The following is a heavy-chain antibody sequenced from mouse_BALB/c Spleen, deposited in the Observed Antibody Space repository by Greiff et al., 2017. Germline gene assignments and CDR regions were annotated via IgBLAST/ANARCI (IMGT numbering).Heavy chain of an antibody. J-gene: IGHJ4*01. CDR1: GFSLTSYG. Sequence: VQRVESGPGLVAPSQSLSITCTVSGFSLTSYGVHWVRQPPGKGLEWLGVIWAGGSTNYNSALMSRLSISKDNSKSQVFLKMNSLQTDDTAMYYCARDQRYAMDYWGQGTSVTVSS. CDR3: ARDQRYAMDY. V-gene: IGHV2-9*02. CDR2: IWAGGST.